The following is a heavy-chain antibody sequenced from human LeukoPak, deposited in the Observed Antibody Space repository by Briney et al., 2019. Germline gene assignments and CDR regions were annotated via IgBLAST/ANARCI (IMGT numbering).Heavy chain of an antibody. CDR1: GGSFSGYH. V-gene: IGHV4-34*01. J-gene: IGHJ4*02. CDR3: GSTSAMVYFDY. CDR2: INHRGST. Sequence: PSETLSLTCAVYGGSFSGYHWSWIRQPPGKGLEWIGEINHRGSTNYNPSLKSRVTISVDTSKNQFSLKLSSVTAADTAVYYCGSTSAMVYFDYWGQGTLVTVSS. D-gene: IGHD5-18*01.